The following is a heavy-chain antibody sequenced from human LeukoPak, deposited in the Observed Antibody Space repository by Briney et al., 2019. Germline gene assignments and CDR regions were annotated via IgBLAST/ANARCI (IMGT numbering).Heavy chain of an antibody. CDR2: INHSGST. Sequence: KPSETLSLTCAVYGGSFSGYCWSWIRQPPGKGLEWIGEINHSGSTNYNPSLKSRVTISVDTSKNQFSLKLSSVTAADTAVYYCARGIPNGPSLTRHQNPYYYYMDVWGKGTTVTVSS. V-gene: IGHV4-34*01. J-gene: IGHJ6*03. CDR3: ARGIPNGPSLTRHQNPYYYYMDV. CDR1: GGSFSGYC. D-gene: IGHD2-2*01.